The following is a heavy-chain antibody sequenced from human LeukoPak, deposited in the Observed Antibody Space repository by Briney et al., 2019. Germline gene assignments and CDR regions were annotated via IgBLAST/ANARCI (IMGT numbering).Heavy chain of an antibody. J-gene: IGHJ4*02. D-gene: IGHD3-22*01. V-gene: IGHV3-23*01. Sequence: GGSLSLSCAASGFTFSYHVMNWVRQAPGKGLEWVSTIAADGTYYADSVKGRFTISRDNAKNTLYLQMNSLRAEDTAVYYCARAGPYYYDSSGYSYWGQGALVTVSS. CDR2: IAADGT. CDR1: GFTFSYHV. CDR3: ARAGPYYYDSSGYSY.